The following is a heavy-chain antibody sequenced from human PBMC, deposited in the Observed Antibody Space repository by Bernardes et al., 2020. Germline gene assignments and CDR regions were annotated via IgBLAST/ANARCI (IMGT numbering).Heavy chain of an antibody. Sequence: GGSLRLSCAASGFTFSDYAVHWVRQAPGKGLEWVSIISYDGSDKYYADSVKGRFTISRDNSKNTLFLQMNSLRTEDTAVYFCARGPQRGDWPGALHIWGQGTMVTVSS. CDR2: ISYDGSDK. V-gene: IGHV3-30*04. J-gene: IGHJ3*02. D-gene: IGHD2-21*01. CDR1: GFTFSDYA. CDR3: ARGPQRGDWPGALHI.